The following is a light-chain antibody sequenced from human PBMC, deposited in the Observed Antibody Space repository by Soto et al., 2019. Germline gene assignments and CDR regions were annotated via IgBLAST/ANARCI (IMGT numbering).Light chain of an antibody. CDR2: DAS. V-gene: IGKV3-11*01. CDR3: QQRNDWRRGT. J-gene: IGKJ5*01. CDR1: QSVSRY. Sequence: EIVLTHSPATLSLSPGERATLSCRASQSVSRYLAWYQQKPGQAPRLLIYDASNRATGVPARFSGSGSGTDFTLTISSLEPEDFAVYYCQQRNDWRRGTFGQGTRLEIK.